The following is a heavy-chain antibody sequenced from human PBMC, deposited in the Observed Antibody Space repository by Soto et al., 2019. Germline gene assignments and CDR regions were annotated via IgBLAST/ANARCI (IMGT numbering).Heavy chain of an antibody. Sequence: SETLSLTCTVSGGSVSSGSYYWSWIRQPPGKGLEWIGYIYNSGSTNYNPSLKNRVTISVDTSKNQFSLKLSSVTAADTAVYYCARALDWGQWLVQSSVGYYMDVWGKGTTVTVSS. D-gene: IGHD6-19*01. CDR2: IYNSGST. CDR3: ARALDWGQWLVQSSVGYYMDV. V-gene: IGHV4-61*01. CDR1: GGSVSSGSYY. J-gene: IGHJ6*03.